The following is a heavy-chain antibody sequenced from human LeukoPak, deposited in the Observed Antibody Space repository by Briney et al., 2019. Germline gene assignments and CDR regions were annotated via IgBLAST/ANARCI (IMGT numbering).Heavy chain of an antibody. Sequence: GGSLRLSCVASGFTFSSYWMHWVRQAPGKGLVWVSRISSDGYSTSYADSVKGRFTISRDNAKNTAYLQMNSLRAEDTAVYYCARDRRGYSGYDPGWFDPWGQGTLVTVSS. D-gene: IGHD5-12*01. V-gene: IGHV3-74*01. J-gene: IGHJ5*02. CDR2: ISSDGYST. CDR3: ARDRRGYSGYDPGWFDP. CDR1: GFTFSSYW.